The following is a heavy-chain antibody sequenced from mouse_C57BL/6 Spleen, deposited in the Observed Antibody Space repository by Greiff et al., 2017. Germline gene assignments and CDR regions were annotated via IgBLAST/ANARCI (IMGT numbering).Heavy chain of an antibody. CDR2: IHPNSGST. J-gene: IGHJ2*01. D-gene: IGHD1-1*01. CDR1: GYTFTSYW. Sequence: VQLQQPGAELVKPGASVKLSCKASGYTFTSYWMHWVKQRPGQGLEWIGMIHPNSGSTNYNEKFKSKATLTVDKSSSTAYMQLSSLTSEDSAVYYCARDYGSSYRGYFDYWGQGTTLTVSS. CDR3: ARDYGSSYRGYFDY. V-gene: IGHV1-64*01.